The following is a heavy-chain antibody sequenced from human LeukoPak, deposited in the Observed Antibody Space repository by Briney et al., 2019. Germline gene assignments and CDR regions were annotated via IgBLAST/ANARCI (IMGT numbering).Heavy chain of an antibody. V-gene: IGHV1-69*05. D-gene: IGHD2/OR15-2a*01. CDR1: GGTFSSYA. Sequence: ASVKVSCKASGGTFSSYAISWVRQAPGQGLGWMGGIIPIFGTANYAQKFQGRVTITTDESMSTAYMELSSLRSEDTAVYYCARDVNSRGPFDYWGQGTLVTVSS. CDR2: IIPIFGTA. CDR3: ARDVNSRGPFDY. J-gene: IGHJ4*02.